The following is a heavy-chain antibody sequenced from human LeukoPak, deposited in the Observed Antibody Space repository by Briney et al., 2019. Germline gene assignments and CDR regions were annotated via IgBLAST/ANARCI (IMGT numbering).Heavy chain of an antibody. J-gene: IGHJ2*01. D-gene: IGHD3-22*01. Sequence: RGESLKISCEGSGYSFTSYWISWVRKMPGKGLEWMGRIDPSDSYTNYSPSFQGHVTISAAKSISTAYLQWSSLKASDTAMYYCARHFSYYDSSGYYSGGYFDLWGRGTLVTVSS. V-gene: IGHV5-10-1*01. CDR3: ARHFSYYDSSGYYSGGYFDL. CDR1: GYSFTSYW. CDR2: IDPSDSYT.